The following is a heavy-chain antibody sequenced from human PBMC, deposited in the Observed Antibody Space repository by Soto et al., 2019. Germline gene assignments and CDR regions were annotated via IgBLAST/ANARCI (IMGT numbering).Heavy chain of an antibody. CDR2: ISYDGSNK. CDR1: GFTFSSYG. J-gene: IGHJ4*02. Sequence: GGSLRLSCAASGFTFSSYGMHWVRQAPGKGLEWVAVISYDGSNKYYADSVKGRFTISRDNSKNTLYLQMNSLRAEDTAGYYCAKEAGYYSSGWYDYDYWGQGTLVTVSS. V-gene: IGHV3-30*18. D-gene: IGHD6-19*01. CDR3: AKEAGYYSSGWYDYDY.